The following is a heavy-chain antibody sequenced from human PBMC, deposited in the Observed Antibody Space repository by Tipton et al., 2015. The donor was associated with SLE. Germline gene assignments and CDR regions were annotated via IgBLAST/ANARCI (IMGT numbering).Heavy chain of an antibody. D-gene: IGHD3-10*01. CDR3: ARGLRFTMPQGLQY. V-gene: IGHV1-8*01. CDR2: MAPNTGKS. CDR1: GYSFTTYD. Sequence: QVQLVQSGADVKTPGASERDSCKASGYSFTTYDITWVRQATGQGLEWMGWMAPNTGKSLSAQKFQGRVTMTRDTSISTAYMDLINLRSDVTAVYYCARGLRFTMPQGLQYWGQGTLVSVSS. J-gene: IGHJ4*02.